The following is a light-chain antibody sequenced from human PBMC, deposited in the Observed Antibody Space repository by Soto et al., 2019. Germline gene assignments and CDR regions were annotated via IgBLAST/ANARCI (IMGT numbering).Light chain of an antibody. CDR2: DVS. Sequence: QSALTQPASVSGSPGQSITISCTGTSSDVGDYNYVSWYQQHPGKAPKLVIFDVSDRPSGVSNRFSGSKSGNTASLTISGLQAEAEADYYCSSYTSSSTRVFGTGTKVTVL. CDR1: SSDVGDYNY. J-gene: IGLJ1*01. V-gene: IGLV2-14*01. CDR3: SSYTSSSTRV.